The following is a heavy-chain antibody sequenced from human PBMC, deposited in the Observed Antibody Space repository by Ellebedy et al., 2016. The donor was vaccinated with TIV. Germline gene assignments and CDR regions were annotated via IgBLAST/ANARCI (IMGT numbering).Heavy chain of an antibody. CDR3: AKAARAGGSGPWEPDY. CDR1: GFTFSSYA. V-gene: IGHV3-30*04. D-gene: IGHD3-10*01. J-gene: IGHJ4*02. CDR2: ISYDGSNK. Sequence: GESLKISCAASGFTFSSYAMHWVRQAPGKGLEWVAVISYDGSNKYYADSVKGRFTISRDNSKNTLYLQMNSLRAEDTAVYYCAKAARAGGSGPWEPDYWGQGTLVTVSS.